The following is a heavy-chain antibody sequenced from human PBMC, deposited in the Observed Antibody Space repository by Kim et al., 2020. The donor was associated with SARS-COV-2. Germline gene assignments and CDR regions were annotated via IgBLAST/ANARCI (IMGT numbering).Heavy chain of an antibody. V-gene: IGHV3-7*03. CDR3: VKGSGMDA. D-gene: IGHD3-10*01. CDR1: GFTFSPEW. J-gene: IGHJ6*02. CDR2: IKPDGITK. Sequence: GGSLRLSCAVSGFTFSPEWMHWVRQAPGKGLEWVANIKPDGITKFYADSVKGRFTISRDNAKNSLDLLMNSLRPDDTAVYYCVKGSGMDAWGRGTTVTVSS.